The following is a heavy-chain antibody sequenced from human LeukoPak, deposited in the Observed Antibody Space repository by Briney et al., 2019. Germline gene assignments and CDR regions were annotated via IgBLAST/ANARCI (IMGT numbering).Heavy chain of an antibody. CDR2: IHHSGVT. J-gene: IGHJ4*02. CDR3: ARYTANTAGYSFDF. Sequence: SETLSLTCTVSGYSISSGYYWSWIRQPPGKGLEWIATIHHSGVTHYNPSLKSRVTMSVDTSKNQFSLKLGSVTAAGTAVYYCARYTANTAGYSFDFWGQGALVTVSS. D-gene: IGHD3-22*01. CDR1: GYSISSGYY. V-gene: IGHV4-38-2*02.